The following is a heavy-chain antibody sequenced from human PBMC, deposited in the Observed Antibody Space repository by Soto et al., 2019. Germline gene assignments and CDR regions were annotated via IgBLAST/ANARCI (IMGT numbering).Heavy chain of an antibody. D-gene: IGHD6-19*01. J-gene: IGHJ4*02. V-gene: IGHV4-39*01. CDR2: IKSSGST. CDR3: ARLGSSGWYQGSYFDY. CDR1: GGSITRNDHY. Sequence: QLQLQESGPGLVRPSETLSLICTVSGGSITRNDHYWGWIRQSPGKGLEWIGDIKSSGSTNYNLSLESRVRMSVETSKNQFSLKMNSVTAADTAVYYCARLGSSGWYQGSYFDYWGQGTLVTVSS.